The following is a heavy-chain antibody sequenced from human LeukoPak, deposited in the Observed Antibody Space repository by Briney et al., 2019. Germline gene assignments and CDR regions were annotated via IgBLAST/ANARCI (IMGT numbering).Heavy chain of an antibody. CDR1: GIYD. CDR3: AREGVAGTGLDF. CDR2: ISDNDENT. Sequence: GGSLRLSCAASGIYDMSWVRQAPGKGLEWVSSISDNDENTYYADSVKGRFTMSRDNSRNTLYLQMNNLRAEDTAVYYCAREGVAGTGLDFWGQGTLVTVSS. J-gene: IGHJ4*02. V-gene: IGHV3-23*01. D-gene: IGHD6-13*01.